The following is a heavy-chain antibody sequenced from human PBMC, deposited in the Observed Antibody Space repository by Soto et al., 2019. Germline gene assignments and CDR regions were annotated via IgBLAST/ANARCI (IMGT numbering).Heavy chain of an antibody. CDR2: IYYTGST. Sequence: SETLSLTCTVSGGSISSGDYYWSWIRQPPGKGLEWIGYIYYTGSTYYNPSLKSRVTISADTSKNQFSLKLSSVTAADTAVYYCARGFYYDSSGYRYNYFDSWGQGTLVTVSS. D-gene: IGHD3-22*01. CDR3: ARGFYYDSSGYRYNYFDS. J-gene: IGHJ5*01. CDR1: GGSISSGDYY. V-gene: IGHV4-30-4*01.